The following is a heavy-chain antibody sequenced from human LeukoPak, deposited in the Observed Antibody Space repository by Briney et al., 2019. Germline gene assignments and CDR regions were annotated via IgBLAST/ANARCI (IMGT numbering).Heavy chain of an antibody. V-gene: IGHV5-51*01. CDR3: ARRGAVAGHTFAY. J-gene: IGHJ4*02. Sequence: GESLQISFKGSGYRFTSYWIGWVRQMPGKGLEGMGIIYPGDSDTRYSPSFQGQVTISADKSSSTAYLQWSSLKASDTAMYYGARRGAVAGHTFAYWGQGTLVTVSS. D-gene: IGHD6-19*01. CDR2: IYPGDSDT. CDR1: GYRFTSYW.